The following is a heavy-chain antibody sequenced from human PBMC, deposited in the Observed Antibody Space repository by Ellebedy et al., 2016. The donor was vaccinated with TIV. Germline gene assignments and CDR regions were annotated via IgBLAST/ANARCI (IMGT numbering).Heavy chain of an antibody. J-gene: IGHJ4*02. CDR3: ATERSGSYYNY. D-gene: IGHD1-26*01. Sequence: GESLKISCEASGIIFSSYWMHWVRQAPGKGLVWVSRINSDGSSTTYADSVKGRFTISRDNAKNTVYLQMNSLRLEDTAVYYCATERSGSYYNYWGQGTLVTVSS. CDR1: GIIFSSYW. V-gene: IGHV3-74*03. CDR2: INSDGSST.